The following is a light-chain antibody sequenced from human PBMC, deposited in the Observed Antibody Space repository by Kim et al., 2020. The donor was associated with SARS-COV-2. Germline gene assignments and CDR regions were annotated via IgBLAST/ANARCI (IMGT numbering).Light chain of an antibody. CDR1: QSVSSN. Sequence: EIVMTQSPAPLSVSPGERATLSCRASQSVSSNLVWYQQKPGQAPRLLIYGASTRVTGIPARFSGSGSGTEFTLTISSLQSEDFAVYYCQQYNNWPRTFGQGTKVDMK. J-gene: IGKJ1*01. V-gene: IGKV3-15*01. CDR2: GAS. CDR3: QQYNNWPRT.